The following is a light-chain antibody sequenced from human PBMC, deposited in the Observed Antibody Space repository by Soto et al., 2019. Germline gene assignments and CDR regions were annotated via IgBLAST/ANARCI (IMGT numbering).Light chain of an antibody. V-gene: IGKV1-33*01. CDR2: DAS. CDR1: QSVSRS. Sequence: QLTQSPSSLSASVGDRVIITCRASQSVSRSLNWYQQKTGQAPKLLIYDASNLEAGVPSRFRGSGSGTDFTFTISRLQPEDIATYYCQQYENLPTFGQGTRLEIK. J-gene: IGKJ5*01. CDR3: QQYENLPT.